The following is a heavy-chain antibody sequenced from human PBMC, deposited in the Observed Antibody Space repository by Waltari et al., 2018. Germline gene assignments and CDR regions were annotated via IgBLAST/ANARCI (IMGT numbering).Heavy chain of an antibody. D-gene: IGHD2-2*01. CDR1: GFTFSTYA. CDR2: ISSNGGTT. J-gene: IGHJ4*02. Sequence: EVQLVESGGGLVQPGGSLRLSCSPSGFTFSTYAMHWVRQAPGKGLEYVSAISSNGGTTYYADSVKGRFTISRDNSKNTLYLQMSSLRVEDTAVYYCVRRITAVVFDYWGQGTLVTVSS. V-gene: IGHV3-64D*06. CDR3: VRRITAVVFDY.